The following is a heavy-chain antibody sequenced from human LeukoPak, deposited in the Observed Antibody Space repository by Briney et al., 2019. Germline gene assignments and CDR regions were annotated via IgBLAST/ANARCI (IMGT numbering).Heavy chain of an antibody. D-gene: IGHD3-22*01. Sequence: VASVKVTCKASGYTFTSYGISWVRHAPGQGLEWMGWISAYNGNTNYAQKLQGRVTMTTDTSTSTAYMELRSLRSDDTAVYYCARDRADTMIVVVIPLDYWGQGTLVTVSS. CDR2: ISAYNGNT. CDR3: ARDRADTMIVVVIPLDY. V-gene: IGHV1-18*01. J-gene: IGHJ4*02. CDR1: GYTFTSYG.